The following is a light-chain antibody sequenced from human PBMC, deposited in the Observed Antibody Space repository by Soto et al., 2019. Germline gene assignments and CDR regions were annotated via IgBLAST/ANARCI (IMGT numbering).Light chain of an antibody. Sequence: QAVVTQEPSLTVSPGGTVTLTCASSTGAVTSGHYTNWLQQKPGQAPRALIYSTDTKHSWTPARFSGSLLGGKAALTLSGVQPEDEADYYCLLYYGGAVIFGGGTKLTVL. V-gene: IGLV7-43*01. CDR3: LLYYGGAVI. CDR1: TGAVTSGHY. CDR2: STD. J-gene: IGLJ2*01.